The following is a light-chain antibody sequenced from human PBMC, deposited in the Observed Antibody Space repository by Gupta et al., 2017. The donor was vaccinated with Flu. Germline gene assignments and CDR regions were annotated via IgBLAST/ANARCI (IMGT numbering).Light chain of an antibody. J-gene: IGKJ5*01. Sequence: DIVMTQSPLSLPVTPGEPASICCRSSQSLQHSNGYNYLDWYVQKPGQSPQLLIYLGSKRASGGTVRFSGSGAVRDFTLKSMRAEAEDVGVYYGMQALQTITFGQGTRMEIK. CDR2: LGS. V-gene: IGKV2-28*01. CDR3: MQALQTIT. CDR1: QSLQHSNGYNY.